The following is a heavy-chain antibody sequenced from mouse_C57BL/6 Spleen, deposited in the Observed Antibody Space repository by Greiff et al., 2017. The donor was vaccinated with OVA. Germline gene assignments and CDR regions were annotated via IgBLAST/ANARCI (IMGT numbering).Heavy chain of an antibody. Sequence: VQLQQSGAELVRPGASVKLSCTASGFNIKDYYMHWVKQRPEQGLEWIGRIDPEDGDTEYAPKFQGKATMTADTSSNTAYLQRSSLTSEDTAVYYCTSPDGSSHFAYWGQGTLVTVSA. J-gene: IGHJ3*01. CDR1: GFNIKDYY. D-gene: IGHD1-1*01. V-gene: IGHV14-1*01. CDR3: TSPDGSSHFAY. CDR2: IDPEDGDT.